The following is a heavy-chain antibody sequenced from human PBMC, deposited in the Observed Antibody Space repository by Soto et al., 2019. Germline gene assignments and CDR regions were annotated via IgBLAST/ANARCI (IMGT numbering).Heavy chain of an antibody. V-gene: IGHV3-30*18. CDR3: AKDKVPVVVTAPFDY. Sequence: QVQLVESGGGVVQPGRSLRLSCAASGFTFSSYGMHWVRQAPGKGQEWVAVISYDGSNKYYADSVKGRFTVSRDKSKNTLYLQVNSLRAEDTADYYCAKDKVPVVVTAPFDYWGQGTLVTVSS. CDR1: GFTFSSYG. CDR2: ISYDGSNK. D-gene: IGHD2-21*02. J-gene: IGHJ4*02.